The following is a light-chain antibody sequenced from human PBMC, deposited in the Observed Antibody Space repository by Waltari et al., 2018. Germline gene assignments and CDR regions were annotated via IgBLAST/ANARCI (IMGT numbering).Light chain of an antibody. CDR3: SSYIDSSTLEL. CDR2: DVS. CDR1: SSDIGGYNY. V-gene: IGLV2-14*03. J-gene: IGLJ2*01. Sequence: QSALTQPASVSGSPGPSITIPCTGTSSDIGGYNYVSWYQQIPGQAPKLIIYDVSNRPSGVSSRFSGSKSGNTASLTISGLQAEDEANYYCSSYIDSSTLELFGGGTSLTVL.